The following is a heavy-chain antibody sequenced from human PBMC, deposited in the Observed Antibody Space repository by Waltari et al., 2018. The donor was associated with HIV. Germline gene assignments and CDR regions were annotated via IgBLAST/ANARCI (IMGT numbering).Heavy chain of an antibody. CDR2: INPGNSDT. Sequence: EVQLVQSRKEIKKPGESLKISCKGSGYKFNTYWIGWVRQMPGKGLEWMGIINPGNSDTRYSLSSQGQVTISVESSVTPPYLHWRSLKASDTAKYYCVVGPHYFDGPEGRGRLDYFQNWGQGTLVTVSS. J-gene: IGHJ1*01. CDR3: VVGPHYFDGPEGRGRLDYFQN. V-gene: IGHV5-51*01. CDR1: GYKFNTYW. D-gene: IGHD3-9*01.